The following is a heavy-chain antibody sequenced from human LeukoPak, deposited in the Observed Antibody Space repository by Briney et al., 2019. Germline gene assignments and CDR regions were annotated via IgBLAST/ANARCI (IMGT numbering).Heavy chain of an antibody. CDR3: ARDPPSSVVVVAATPDY. Sequence: QSGGSLRLSCAASGFTFSSFGVHWVRQAPGKGLEWVTFILFDGGNKYHADSVKGRFTISRDNAKNSLYLQMNSLRAEDTAVYYCARDPPSSVVVVAATPDYWGQGTLVTVSS. V-gene: IGHV3-30*02. J-gene: IGHJ4*02. CDR1: GFTFSSFG. D-gene: IGHD2-15*01. CDR2: ILFDGGNK.